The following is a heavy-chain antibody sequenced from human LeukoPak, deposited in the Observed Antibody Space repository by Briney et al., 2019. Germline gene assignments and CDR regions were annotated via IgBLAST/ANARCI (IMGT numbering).Heavy chain of an antibody. Sequence: PGGSLRPSCAASGFTAISNYMSWVRQAPGKGLEWVSVIYSGGNTYYADSVEGRFPISRDNSKNTLYLQMKTLKAEDTAVYYCARDLHPRLAGFFDYWGQGTLVAVSS. CDR2: IYSGGNT. D-gene: IGHD3-3*02. CDR1: GFTAISNY. CDR3: ARDLHPRLAGFFDY. V-gene: IGHV3-53*01. J-gene: IGHJ4*02.